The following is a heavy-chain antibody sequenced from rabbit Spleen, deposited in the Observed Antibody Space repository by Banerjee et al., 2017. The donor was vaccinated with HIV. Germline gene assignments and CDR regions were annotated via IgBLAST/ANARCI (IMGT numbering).Heavy chain of an antibody. Sequence: QEQLVESGGGLVTPGASLTLTCKASGLDFSSSYWICWVRQAPGKGLEWIACIDVRKSGSTYYTNWAKGRFTISKTSSTTVTLQMTSLTGADTATYFCARDSAGREDFNLWGPGTLVTVS. CDR3: ARDSAGREDFNL. CDR1: GLDFSSSYW. CDR2: IDVRKSGST. D-gene: IGHD4-2*01. V-gene: IGHV1S45*01. J-gene: IGHJ4*01.